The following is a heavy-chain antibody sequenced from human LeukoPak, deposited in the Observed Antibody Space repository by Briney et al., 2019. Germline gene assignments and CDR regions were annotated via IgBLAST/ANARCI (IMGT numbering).Heavy chain of an antibody. J-gene: IGHJ4*02. CDR1: GFTFSSYG. Sequence: SGGSLRLSCAASGFTFSSYGMHWVRQAPGKGLEWVAFIRYDGSNKYYADSVKGRFTISRDNSKNTLYLQMNSLRAGDTAVYYCAKDSLLLLPRSGDFDYWGQGTLVTVSS. D-gene: IGHD1-26*01. V-gene: IGHV3-30*02. CDR2: IRYDGSNK. CDR3: AKDSLLLLPRSGDFDY.